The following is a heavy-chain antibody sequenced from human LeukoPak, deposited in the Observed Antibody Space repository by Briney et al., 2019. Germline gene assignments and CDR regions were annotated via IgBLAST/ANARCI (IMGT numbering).Heavy chain of an antibody. D-gene: IGHD5-18*01. J-gene: IGHJ4*02. Sequence: SQTLSLTCAVSGGSISSGGYSWSWIRQPPGKGLEWIGYIYYSGSTNYNPSLKSRVTISVDTSKNQFSLKLSSVTAADTAVYYCARQGPRGYSYGYEDYFDYWGQGTLVTVSS. CDR1: GGSISSGGYS. V-gene: IGHV4-30-4*07. CDR3: ARQGPRGYSYGYEDYFDY. CDR2: IYYSGST.